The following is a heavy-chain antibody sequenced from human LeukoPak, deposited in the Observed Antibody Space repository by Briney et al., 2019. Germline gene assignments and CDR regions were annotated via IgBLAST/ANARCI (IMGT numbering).Heavy chain of an antibody. Sequence: SETLSLTCTVSGGSISSSSYYWGWIRQPPGKGLEWIGSIYYSGSTYYNPSLKSRVTISVDTSKNQFSLKLSSVTAADTAVFYCAIHLSGSYSGLDYWGQGTLVTVSS. CDR1: GGSISSSSYY. CDR2: IYYSGST. J-gene: IGHJ4*02. V-gene: IGHV4-39*01. CDR3: AIHLSGSYSGLDY. D-gene: IGHD1-26*01.